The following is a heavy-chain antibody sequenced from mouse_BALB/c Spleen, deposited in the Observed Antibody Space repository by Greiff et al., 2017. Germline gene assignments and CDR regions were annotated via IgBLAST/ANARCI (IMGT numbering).Heavy chain of an antibody. D-gene: IGHD1-2*01. CDR3: ARGTLLRLLAY. V-gene: IGHV14-3*02. CDR1: GFNIKDTY. CDR2: IDPANGNT. J-gene: IGHJ3*01. Sequence: EVQLQQSGAELVKPGASVKLSCTASGFNIKDTYMHWVKQRPEQGLEWIGRIDPANGNTKYDPKFQGKATITADTSSNTAYLQLSSLTSEDTAVYYCARGTLLRLLAYWGQGTLVTVSA.